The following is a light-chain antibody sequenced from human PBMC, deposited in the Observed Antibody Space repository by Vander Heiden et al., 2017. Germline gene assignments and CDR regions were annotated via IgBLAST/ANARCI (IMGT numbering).Light chain of an antibody. Sequence: EIVLTQSPATLSLSPGERATLSCRASQSSSSLAWYQQKPGQAPRLLIYDASNRATGIPARFCGSGSGTDFTLTISGLEPEDFAVYYCQQRSNWRVTFGQGTRLEIK. CDR2: DAS. J-gene: IGKJ5*01. CDR3: QQRSNWRVT. V-gene: IGKV3-11*01. CDR1: QSSSS.